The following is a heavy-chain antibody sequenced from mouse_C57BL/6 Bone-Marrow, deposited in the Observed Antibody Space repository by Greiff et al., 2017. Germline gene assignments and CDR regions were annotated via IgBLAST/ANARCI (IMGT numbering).Heavy chain of an antibody. CDR1: GFTFSDYG. Sequence: EVMLVESGGGLVKPGGSLKLSCAASGFTFSDYGMHWVRQAPEKGLEWVAYIGSGSSTIDYADTVKGRFTISRDNAKNTLFLQMTSLRSEDTAMYYCTRQDYYGSSYWYFDVWGTGTTVTVSS. D-gene: IGHD1-1*01. V-gene: IGHV5-17*01. CDR2: IGSGSSTI. CDR3: TRQDYYGSSYWYFDV. J-gene: IGHJ1*03.